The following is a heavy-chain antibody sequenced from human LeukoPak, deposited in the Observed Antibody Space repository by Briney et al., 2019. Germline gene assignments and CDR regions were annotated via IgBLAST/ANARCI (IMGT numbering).Heavy chain of an antibody. CDR2: IWYDGSNK. CDR3: ARGTRSPVHHFDY. J-gene: IGHJ4*02. D-gene: IGHD1-1*01. V-gene: IGHV3-33*01. CDR1: GFTFSSYG. Sequence: PGRSLRLSCAASGFTFSSYGMHWVRQAPGKGLEWVAVIWYDGSNKYYADSVKGRFTISRDNSKNTLYLQMNSLRAENTAVYYCARGTRSPVHHFDYWGQGALVTVSS.